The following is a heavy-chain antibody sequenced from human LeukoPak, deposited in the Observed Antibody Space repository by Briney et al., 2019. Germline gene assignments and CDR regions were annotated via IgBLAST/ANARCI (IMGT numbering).Heavy chain of an antibody. V-gene: IGHV3-30*02. D-gene: IGHD1-7*01. Sequence: GGSLRLSCAASGFTFSSYGMHWVRQAPGKGLEWVAFIWYDGSSKYFADSVKGRFTISRDNSKNTLYLQMNSLTAEDTAVYYCAKDTGTTPYYYYGMDVWGQGTTVTVSS. CDR1: GFTFSSYG. CDR2: IWYDGSSK. J-gene: IGHJ6*02. CDR3: AKDTGTTPYYYYGMDV.